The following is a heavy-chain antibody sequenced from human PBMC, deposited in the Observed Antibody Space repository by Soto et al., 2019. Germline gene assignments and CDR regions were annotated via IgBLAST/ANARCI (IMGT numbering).Heavy chain of an antibody. V-gene: IGHV3-30*03. D-gene: IGHD4-17*01. CDR1: GFTFSSSD. CDR3: ATDAGDDDSTF. CDR2: ISYGGSDK. J-gene: IGHJ4*02. Sequence: PGGSLRLSCAGSGFTFSSSDTHWVRQAPGKGLEWVAAISYGGSDKYYADSVRGRFTVSRDNSKNTLYLQMNSLRGEDTAVYYCATDAGDDDSTFWGQGTLVTVSS.